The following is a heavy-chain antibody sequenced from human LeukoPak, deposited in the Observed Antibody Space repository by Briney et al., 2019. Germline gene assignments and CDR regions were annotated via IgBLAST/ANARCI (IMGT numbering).Heavy chain of an antibody. CDR2: IDPSDSYT. CDR3: ARYCSGGSCYAAHDY. Sequence: GESLKISCKGSGYSFTSYRISWVRQMPRKGREWMGRIDPSDSYTNYSPSFQGHVTISADKSISTAYLQWSSLKASDTAMYYCARYCSGGSCYAAHDYWGQGTLVTVSS. V-gene: IGHV5-10-1*01. J-gene: IGHJ4*02. D-gene: IGHD2-15*01. CDR1: GYSFTSYR.